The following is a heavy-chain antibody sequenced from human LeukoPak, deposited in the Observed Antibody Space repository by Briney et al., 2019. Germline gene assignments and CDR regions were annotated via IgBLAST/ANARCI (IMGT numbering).Heavy chain of an antibody. D-gene: IGHD5-18*01. CDR1: GFTFSSYG. V-gene: IGHV3-30*02. Sequence: GGSLRLSCAASGFTFSSYGMHWVRQAPGKVLEWVAFIRYDGSNKYYADSVKGRFTISRDNSKNTLYLQMNSLRAEDTAVYYCAKDILSRYSSHLKDYYYMDVWGKGTTVTISS. CDR3: AKDILSRYSSHLKDYYYMDV. CDR2: IRYDGSNK. J-gene: IGHJ6*03.